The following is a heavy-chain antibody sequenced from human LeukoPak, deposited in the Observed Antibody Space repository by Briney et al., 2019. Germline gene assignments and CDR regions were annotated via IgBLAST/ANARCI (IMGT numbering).Heavy chain of an antibody. CDR1: GYTFTGYY. V-gene: IGHV1-2*02. CDR3: ARAVVVVPAAIYYDSSGYLFDY. D-gene: IGHD2-2*02. Sequence: ASVKVSCKASGYTFTGYYMHWVRQAPGQGLEWMGWINPNSGGTNYAQKFQGRVTMTRDTSISTAYMELSRLRSDDTAVYYCARAVVVVPAAIYYDSSGYLFDYWGWGTLVTVSS. J-gene: IGHJ4*02. CDR2: INPNSGGT.